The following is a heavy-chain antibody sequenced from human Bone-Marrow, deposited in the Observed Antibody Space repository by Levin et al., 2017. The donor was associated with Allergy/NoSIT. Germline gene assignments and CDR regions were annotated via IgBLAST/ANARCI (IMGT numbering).Heavy chain of an antibody. Sequence: SETLSLTCTVSGGSISNYFWSWIRQPPRKGLEWIGYIYYSGSTNYNPSLKSRLTISVDTSKNQFSLNLSSVTAADTAVYYCARGYYNIPFLFDYWGQGTLVTVSS. CDR2: IYYSGST. V-gene: IGHV4-59*01. CDR1: GGSISNYF. J-gene: IGHJ4*02. CDR3: ARGYYNIPFLFDY. D-gene: IGHD3-9*01.